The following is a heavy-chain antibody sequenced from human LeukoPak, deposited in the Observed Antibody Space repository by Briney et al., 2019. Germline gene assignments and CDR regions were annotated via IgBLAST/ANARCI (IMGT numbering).Heavy chain of an antibody. CDR2: INSVGGTT. V-gene: IGHV3-48*03. J-gene: IGHJ3*02. D-gene: IGHD4-17*01. Sequence: GGSLRLSCAASGFTFNSYGMNWFRQAPGKGLEWISYINSVGGTTFYADSVKGRFTITRDNANNTLYLQMNSLRAEDAAIYYCARSHMYVDYGEDIWGHGTVVAVSS. CDR1: GFTFNSYG. CDR3: ARSHMYVDYGEDI.